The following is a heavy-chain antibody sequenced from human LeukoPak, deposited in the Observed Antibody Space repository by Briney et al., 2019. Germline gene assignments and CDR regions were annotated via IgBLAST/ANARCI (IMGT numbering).Heavy chain of an antibody. J-gene: IGHJ4*01. D-gene: IGHD4-17*01. CDR3: ATDLG. V-gene: IGHV3-74*01. CDR1: GFSFTSYW. CDR2: VDLGGRGT. Sequence: GGSLRLSCAASGFSFTSYWMHWVRQPPGKGLVWVSRVDLGGRGTIKEEIVTGRFTISRDNTRNMVYLQMNSLRPEDTAVYYSATDLGWGQGTLVTVSS.